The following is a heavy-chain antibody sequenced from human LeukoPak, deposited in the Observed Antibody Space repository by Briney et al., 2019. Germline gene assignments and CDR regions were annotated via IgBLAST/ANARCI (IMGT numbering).Heavy chain of an antibody. J-gene: IGHJ5*02. D-gene: IGHD2-2*01. CDR1: GGSISSSSYY. Sequence: PSETLSLTCTVSGGSISSSSYYWGWIRQPPGKGLEWIGSIYYSGSTYYNPSLKSRVTISVDTSKNQFSLKLSSVTAADTAVYYCARRKIHLPDIVVVPAAMKLDWFDPWGQGTLVTVSS. CDR2: IYYSGST. CDR3: ARRKIHLPDIVVVPAAMKLDWFDP. V-gene: IGHV4-39*01.